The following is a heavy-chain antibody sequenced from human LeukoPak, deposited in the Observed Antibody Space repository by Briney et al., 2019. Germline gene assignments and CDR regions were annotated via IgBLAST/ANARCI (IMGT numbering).Heavy chain of an antibody. J-gene: IGHJ3*02. CDR1: GGSFSGYY. CDR2: INHSGST. CDR3: ARVASGYYSDAFDI. D-gene: IGHD3-22*01. V-gene: IGHV4-34*01. Sequence: SETLSLTCAVYGGSFSGYYWSWIRQPPGKGLEWIGEINHSGSTNYNPSLKSRVTISVDTSKSQFSLKLSSVTAADTAVYYCARVASGYYSDAFDIWGQGTMVTVSS.